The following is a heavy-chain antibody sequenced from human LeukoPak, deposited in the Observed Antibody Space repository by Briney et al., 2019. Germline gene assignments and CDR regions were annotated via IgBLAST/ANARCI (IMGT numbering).Heavy chain of an antibody. CDR1: GGSISSYY. D-gene: IGHD3-22*01. CDR2: IYYSGST. CDR3: ARVSSGYTEYFQH. Sequence: SETLSLTCAVSGGSISSYYWSWIRQPPGKGLEWIGYIYYSGSTNYNPSLKRRVTISVDTSKNQYSLKLSSVTAADTAVYYCARVSSGYTEYFQHWGQETLGTVSS. J-gene: IGHJ1*01. V-gene: IGHV4-59*01.